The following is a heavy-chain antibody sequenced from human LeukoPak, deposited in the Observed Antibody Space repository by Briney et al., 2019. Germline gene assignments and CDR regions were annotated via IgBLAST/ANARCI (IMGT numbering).Heavy chain of an antibody. D-gene: IGHD2-15*01. J-gene: IGHJ4*02. CDR1: GGSISSSNW. CDR2: IYHSGST. Sequence: SETLSLTCAVSGGSISSSNWWSWVRQPPGKGLEWIGEIYHSGSTNYNPSLKSRVTISVDKSKNQFSLKLSSVTAADTAVYYCARVIKVVAATYYFDYWGQGTLVTVSS. CDR3: ARVIKVVAATYYFDY. V-gene: IGHV4-4*02.